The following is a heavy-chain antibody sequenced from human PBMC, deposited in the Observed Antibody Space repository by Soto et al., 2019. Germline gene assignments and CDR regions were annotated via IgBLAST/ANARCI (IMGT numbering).Heavy chain of an antibody. CDR2: ISSSSSTI. D-gene: IGHD4-17*01. CDR3: AISEGGYGGNPRGGY. CDR1: GFTFSSYS. V-gene: IGHV3-48*01. J-gene: IGHJ4*02. Sequence: EVQLVESGGGLVQPGGSLRLSCAASGFTFSSYSMNWVRQAPGKGLEWVSYISSSSSTIYYAHSVKGRFTISRDNAKNSMYQKKNSLRAEDTAVYYCAISEGGYGGNPRGGYWGQGTLVTVSS.